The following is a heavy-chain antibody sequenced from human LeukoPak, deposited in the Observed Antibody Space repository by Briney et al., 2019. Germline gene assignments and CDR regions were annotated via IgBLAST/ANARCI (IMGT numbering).Heavy chain of an antibody. CDR2: ISSSSSYI. CDR1: AFTFSSYS. D-gene: IGHD3-22*01. CDR3: ASNSYDSSGYYYS. V-gene: IGHV3-21*01. J-gene: IGHJ4*02. Sequence: GGCLRLSCTASAFTFSSYSMNWVRQAPWKGLEWVLSISSSSSYIYYADSVKGRFTISRDNAKNSLYLQMNSLRAEDTAVYYCASNSYDSSGYYYSWGQGTLVTVSS.